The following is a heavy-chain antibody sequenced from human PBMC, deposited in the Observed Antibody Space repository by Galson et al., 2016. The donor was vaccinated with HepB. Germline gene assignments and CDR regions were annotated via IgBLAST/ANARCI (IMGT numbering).Heavy chain of an antibody. CDR3: ARDLGRGYSSSSVDSFDM. J-gene: IGHJ3*02. V-gene: IGHV1-3*01. CDR2: INVGNANT. Sequence: SVKVSCKASGYTFSSHAMHWVRQAPGQRLEWMGWINVGNANTKYSQTFQGRVTITRDTSASTVYMALGSLRSEDTAAYYCARDLGRGYSSSSVDSFDMWGQGTMVTVSS. CDR1: GYTFSSHA. D-gene: IGHD6-6*01.